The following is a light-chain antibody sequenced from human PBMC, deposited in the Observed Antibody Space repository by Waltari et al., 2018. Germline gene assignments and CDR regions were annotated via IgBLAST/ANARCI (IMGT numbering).Light chain of an antibody. V-gene: IGLV2-23*02. CDR2: DVN. Sequence: QSALTQPASVSASPGQSITVSCSGSISEIGLFKVVSWFQQYPGKPPRLIIYDVNKRPPGISGRFSATKSGNVASLTISGLQADDEADYYCCSFTSSSTYVFGSGTTVTVL. CDR3: CSFTSSSTYV. CDR1: ISEIGLFKV. J-gene: IGLJ1*01.